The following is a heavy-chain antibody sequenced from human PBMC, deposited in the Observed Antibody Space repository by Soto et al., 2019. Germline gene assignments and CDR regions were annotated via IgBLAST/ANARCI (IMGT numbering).Heavy chain of an antibody. CDR1: GGTFSSYA. V-gene: IGHV1-69*13. CDR2: IIPIFGTA. J-gene: IGHJ5*02. CDR3: ARVLPKGYYDFWSGLHWFDP. Sequence: SVKVSCKASGGTFSSYAISWVRQAPGQGLGWMGGIIPIFGTANYAQKFQGRVTITADESTSTAYMELSSLRSEDTAVYYCARVLPKGYYDFWSGLHWFDPWGQGTLVTVSS. D-gene: IGHD3-3*01.